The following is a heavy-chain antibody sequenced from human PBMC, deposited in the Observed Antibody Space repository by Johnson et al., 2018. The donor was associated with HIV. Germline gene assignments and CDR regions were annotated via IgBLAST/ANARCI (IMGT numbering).Heavy chain of an antibody. V-gene: IGHV3-30*04. CDR3: ARDRPIAPFDI. J-gene: IGHJ3*02. CDR2: ISYDGSNK. Sequence: QVQLVESGGGVVQPGRSLRLSCAASGFTFSSYAMHWVRQAPGKGLEWVAVISYDGSNKYYVDSVKGRFTISRDNSKNTLYLQMNSLRAEDTAVYYCARDRPIAPFDIWGQGTMVTVSS. D-gene: IGHD3-22*01. CDR1: GFTFSSYA.